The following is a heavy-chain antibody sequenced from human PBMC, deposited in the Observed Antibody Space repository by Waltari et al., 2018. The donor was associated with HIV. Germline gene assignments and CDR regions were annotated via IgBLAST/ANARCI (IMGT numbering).Heavy chain of an antibody. Sequence: QVQLRQWGAGLLKPSETLALTCAVSGGSFTGSYWSWIRQPPGNGMECVGEINHSGSTNYNPSLKSRVTISVDTSKNQFSLKLTSVTAADTAVFYCARARLVSRGQYCSTTSCLPHYYYYYGMDVWGQGTTVTVSS. V-gene: IGHV4-34*01. CDR2: INHSGST. J-gene: IGHJ6*02. CDR1: GGSFTGSY. CDR3: ARARLVSRGQYCSTTSCLPHYYYYYGMDV. D-gene: IGHD2-2*01.